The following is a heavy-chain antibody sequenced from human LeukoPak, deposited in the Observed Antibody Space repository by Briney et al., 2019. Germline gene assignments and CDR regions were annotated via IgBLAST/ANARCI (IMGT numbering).Heavy chain of an antibody. D-gene: IGHD3-10*01. CDR2: ISGSGGST. J-gene: IGHJ4*02. CDR1: GFTFSSYA. V-gene: IGHV3-23*01. Sequence: GGSLRLSCAASGFTFSSYAMSWVRQAPGKGLEWVSAISGSGGSTYYADSVKGRFTISRDNSKNTLYLQVNSLRAEDTAVYYCAKPRRGFGEFMLDYWGQGTLVTVSS. CDR3: AKPRRGFGEFMLDY.